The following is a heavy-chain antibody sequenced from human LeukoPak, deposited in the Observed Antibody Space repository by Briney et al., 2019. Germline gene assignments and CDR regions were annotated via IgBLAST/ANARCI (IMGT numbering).Heavy chain of an antibody. CDR1: GFTFSSYG. CDR2: TSYDGDDK. D-gene: IGHD3-22*01. CDR3: AKDPYSSRMEYFQY. Sequence: GGSLRLSCVASGFTFSSYGMHWVRQAPGKGLEWVAVTSYDGDDKYYADSVKGRFSISRDNSKNTLYLEMSSLRTEDTAVYYCAKDPYSSRMEYFQYWGQGTLVIVSS. V-gene: IGHV3-30*18. J-gene: IGHJ1*01.